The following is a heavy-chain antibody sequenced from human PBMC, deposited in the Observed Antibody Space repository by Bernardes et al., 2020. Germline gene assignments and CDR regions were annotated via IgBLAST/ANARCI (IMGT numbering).Heavy chain of an antibody. D-gene: IGHD4-4*01. Sequence: SGPTLVKPTQTLTLTCTFSGFSLSTSGVGVGWIRQPPGKALEWLALIYWDDDKRYSPSLKSRLTITKDTSKNQVVLTMTNMDPVDTATYYCGTDYSNFLGFDYWGQGTLVTVSS. V-gene: IGHV2-5*02. CDR3: GTDYSNFLGFDY. CDR2: IYWDDDK. CDR1: GFSLSTSGVG. J-gene: IGHJ4*02.